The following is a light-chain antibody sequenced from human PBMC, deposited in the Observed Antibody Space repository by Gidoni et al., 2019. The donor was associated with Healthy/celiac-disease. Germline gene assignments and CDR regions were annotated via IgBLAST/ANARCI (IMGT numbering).Light chain of an antibody. CDR3: MLSLQTWT. J-gene: IGKJ1*01. V-gene: IGKV2-28*01. Sequence: DCVMTQSPRSLPVPPGASASISCRASESLLHSNGYNYFAWYLQKSGQFQQLLIYLGLNRASGVPDRFRGSGSGTDFTLKISRVGAGDVVVYFCMLSLQTWTSSQXTKVEIK. CDR2: LGL. CDR1: ESLLHSNGYNY.